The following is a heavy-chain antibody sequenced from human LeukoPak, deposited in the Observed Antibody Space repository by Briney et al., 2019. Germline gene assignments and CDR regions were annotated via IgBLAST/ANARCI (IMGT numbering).Heavy chain of an antibody. CDR1: GFTFSSYG. CDR3: AKDTDYGDHTVDY. Sequence: PGRSLRLSCAASGFTFSSYGMHWVRQAPGKGLEWVAIISYDGTNKYYGDSVKGRFTISRDNSKNTLYLQIKSLRVEDTAVYYCAKDTDYGDHTVDYWGQGTLVTVSS. V-gene: IGHV3-30*18. CDR2: ISYDGTNK. D-gene: IGHD4-17*01. J-gene: IGHJ4*02.